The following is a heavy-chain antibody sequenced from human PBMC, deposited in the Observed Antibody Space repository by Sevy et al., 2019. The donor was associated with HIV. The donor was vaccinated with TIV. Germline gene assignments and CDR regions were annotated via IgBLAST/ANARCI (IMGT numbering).Heavy chain of an antibody. CDR2: ISGSGGSGDKT. V-gene: IGHV3-23*01. D-gene: IGHD3-22*01. CDR1: GFTFSHYA. Sequence: GESLKISCAASGFTFSHYAMNWVRQAPGKGLEWVSGISGSGGSGDKTNYADSVKGRFTISRDDSKNSLYLQLNSLRAEDTAIYYCARKYDSSGYFDYWGQGTLVTVSS. CDR3: ARKYDSSGYFDY. J-gene: IGHJ4*02.